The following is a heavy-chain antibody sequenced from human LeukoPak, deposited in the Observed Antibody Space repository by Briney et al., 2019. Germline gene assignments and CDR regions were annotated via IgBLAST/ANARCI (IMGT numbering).Heavy chain of an antibody. D-gene: IGHD3-22*01. J-gene: IGHJ4*02. V-gene: IGHV3-30*02. CDR1: GFSFSSYG. CDR2: IRSDGSNK. CDR3: ARVTGYMIEDYFDY. Sequence: PGGSLRLSCAGSGFSFSSYGMHWVRQAPGKGLEWMAFIRSDGSNKYYADSVKGRFTISRDNSKNTLYLQMNSLRAEDTAVYYCARVTGYMIEDYFDYWGQGTLVTVSS.